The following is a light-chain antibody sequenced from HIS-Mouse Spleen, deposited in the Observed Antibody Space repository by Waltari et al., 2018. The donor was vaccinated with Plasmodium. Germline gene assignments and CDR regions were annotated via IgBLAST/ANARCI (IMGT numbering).Light chain of an antibody. CDR3: QQSYSTWT. CDR2: AAS. CDR1: QSISNY. J-gene: IGKJ1*01. Sequence: DIQMTPSPSSLSASVGDRVTITCRASQSISNYLNWYQQKPGKAPKFLIYAASTLQSGVPSRFSGSGSGTDFTLTINSLQPEDFATYYCQQSYSTWTFGQGTKVEIK. V-gene: IGKV1-39*01.